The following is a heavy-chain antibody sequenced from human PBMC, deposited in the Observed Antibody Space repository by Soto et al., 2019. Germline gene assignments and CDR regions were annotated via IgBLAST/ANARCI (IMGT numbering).Heavy chain of an antibody. V-gene: IGHV4-4*07. CDR3: ARDGYSSRGGNWFDP. CDR1: GGSISSYY. Sequence: QVQLQESGPGLVKPSETLSLTCTVSGGSISSYYWSWIRQPAGKGLEWIGRIYTSGSTNYNPSLKSRVTMSVDTSKNQFSRKLSSVTAADTAVYYCARDGYSSRGGNWFDPWGQGTLVTVSS. J-gene: IGHJ5*02. D-gene: IGHD6-13*01. CDR2: IYTSGST.